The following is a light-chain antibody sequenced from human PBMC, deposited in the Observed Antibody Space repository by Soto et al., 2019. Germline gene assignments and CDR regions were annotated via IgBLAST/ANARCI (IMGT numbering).Light chain of an antibody. CDR2: GAS. CDR1: QSVSNNY. Sequence: EIVFTHSPVTLSLSPGERATLSFRASQSVSNNYLAWYQQKPGQAPRLLIYGASNRATGIPDRFSGSGSGTDFTLTISRLEPEDFALYYCQQYGGSPITFGLGTRLEIK. V-gene: IGKV3-20*01. CDR3: QQYGGSPIT. J-gene: IGKJ5*01.